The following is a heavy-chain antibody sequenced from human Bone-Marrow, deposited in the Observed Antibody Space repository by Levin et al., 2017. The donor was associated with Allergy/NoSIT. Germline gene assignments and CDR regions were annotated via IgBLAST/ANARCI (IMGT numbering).Heavy chain of an antibody. D-gene: IGHD2-21*02. Sequence: ASVKVSCKASGYTFTGYYMHWVRQAPGQGLEWMGRINPNSGGTNYAQKFQGRVTMTRDTSISTAYMELSRLRSDDTAVYYCARDRQPRLTADYGMDVWGQGTTVTVSS. CDR1: GYTFTGYY. V-gene: IGHV1-2*06. CDR3: ARDRQPRLTADYGMDV. CDR2: INPNSGGT. J-gene: IGHJ6*02.